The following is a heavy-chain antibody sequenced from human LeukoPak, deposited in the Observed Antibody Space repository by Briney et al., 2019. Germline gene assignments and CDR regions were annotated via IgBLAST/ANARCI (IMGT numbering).Heavy chain of an antibody. D-gene: IGHD2-21*02. J-gene: IGHJ6*02. V-gene: IGHV3-30*18. CDR3: AKDLRVVTAIWTLYYYYYYGMDV. CDR2: ISYDGSNK. Sequence: GGSLRLSCAASGFTFTSYSMNWVRQAPGKGPEWVAVISYDGSNKYYADSVKGRFTISRDNSKNTLYLQMNSLRAEDTAVYYCAKDLRVVTAIWTLYYYYYYGMDVWGQGTTVTVSS. CDR1: GFTFTSYS.